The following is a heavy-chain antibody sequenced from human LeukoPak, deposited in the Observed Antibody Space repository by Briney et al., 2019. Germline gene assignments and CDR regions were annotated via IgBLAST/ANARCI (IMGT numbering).Heavy chain of an antibody. Sequence: SETLSLTCTVSGYSISSGYDWGWIRQPPGKGLEWIGSIYHNGRTYYNPSLKSRVTISVDTSKNQVSLKLSSVTAADTAVYYCAGLYSGYDCIWGQGTMVTVSS. D-gene: IGHD5-12*01. CDR2: IYHNGRT. V-gene: IGHV4-38-2*02. CDR3: AGLYSGYDCI. CDR1: GYSISSGYD. J-gene: IGHJ3*02.